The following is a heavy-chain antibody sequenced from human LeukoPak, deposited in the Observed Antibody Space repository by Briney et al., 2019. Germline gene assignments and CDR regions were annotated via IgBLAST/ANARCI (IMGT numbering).Heavy chain of an antibody. D-gene: IGHD4-17*01. Sequence: GRSLRLSCAASGFPFSSYRMRGVRQAPGKGLEGVAVIWYDGSNKYYAHSVKGRFTISRDNSKNTLYLQMNSLRAEDTAVYYCARVTVNGVYFYFDYWGQGTLVTVSS. V-gene: IGHV3-33*01. CDR2: IWYDGSNK. CDR1: GFPFSSYR. J-gene: IGHJ4*02. CDR3: ARVTVNGVYFYFDY.